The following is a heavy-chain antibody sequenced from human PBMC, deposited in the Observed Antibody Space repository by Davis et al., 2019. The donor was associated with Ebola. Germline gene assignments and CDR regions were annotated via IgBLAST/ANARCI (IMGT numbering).Heavy chain of an antibody. CDR3: TTVFEVFSSGKFD. CDR2: ISSSGSTI. CDR1: GFTFSSYG. D-gene: IGHD6-19*01. V-gene: IGHV3-48*04. J-gene: IGHJ4*02. Sequence: GESLKISCAASGFTFSSYGMHWVRQAPGKGLEWVSYISSSGSTIYYADSVKGRFTISRDNAKNSLYLQMNSLKTEDTAVYYCTTVFEVFSSGKFDWGQGTLVTVSS.